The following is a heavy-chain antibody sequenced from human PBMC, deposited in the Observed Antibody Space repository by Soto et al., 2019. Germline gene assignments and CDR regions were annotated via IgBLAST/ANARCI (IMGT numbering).Heavy chain of an antibody. CDR3: ARRIGNSQDGSGFDS. CDR2: ISSTETS. CDR1: GVSIRSGGYY. V-gene: IGHV4-31*02. Sequence: QVQMNESGPGLVKSSQTLSLACTVSGVSIRSGGYYWSWIRQHPGKGLEWIGFISSTETSFYNPSLTSRVSITLDSSQNNFSLTPNSATAADTAIYYCARRIGNSQDGSGFDSWGQGTLVTVSS. D-gene: IGHD1-1*01. J-gene: IGHJ4*02.